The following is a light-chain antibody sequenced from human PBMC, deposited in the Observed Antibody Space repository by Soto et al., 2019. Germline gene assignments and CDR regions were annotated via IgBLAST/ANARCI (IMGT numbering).Light chain of an antibody. CDR1: QSLSNTY. CDR3: HQDFDLPLT. J-gene: IGKJ4*01. Sequence: EIVMTQSPVTLSLSPGDRATLSCRASQSLSNTYISWYQQKPGQAPRLLIYGASTRATGIRARFSGSGSGTDFTLTISSLQPEDFALYYCHQDFDLPLTFGGGTKVDIK. V-gene: IGKV3D-7*01. CDR2: GAS.